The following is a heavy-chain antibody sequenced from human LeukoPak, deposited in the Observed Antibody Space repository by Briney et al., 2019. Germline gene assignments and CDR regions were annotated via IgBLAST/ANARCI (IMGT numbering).Heavy chain of an antibody. J-gene: IGHJ6*03. CDR1: GFTFSSYW. CDR2: IKQDGSDK. Sequence: GGSLRLSCVASGFTFSSYWLSWVRQAPGKGLEWVANIKQDGSDKYYVDSVKGRFTISRDNAKNSLYLQMNSLRADDTAVYYCARDPSPRTSYYYYYMDVWGKGTTVTVSS. CDR3: ARDPSPRTSYYYYYMDV. V-gene: IGHV3-7*01. D-gene: IGHD2-2*01.